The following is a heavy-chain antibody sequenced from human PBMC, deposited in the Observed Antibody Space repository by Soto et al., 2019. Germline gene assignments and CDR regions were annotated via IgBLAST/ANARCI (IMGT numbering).Heavy chain of an antibody. Sequence: SVKVSCKASGGTFSSYAISWVRQAPGQGLEWMGGIIPIFGTANYAQKFQGRVTITADESTSTAYMELSSLRSEDTAVYYCASSRYGGEWYFDLWGRGTLVTVSS. V-gene: IGHV1-69*13. CDR1: GGTFSSYA. CDR3: ASSRYGGEWYFDL. CDR2: IIPIFGTA. D-gene: IGHD2-21*01. J-gene: IGHJ2*01.